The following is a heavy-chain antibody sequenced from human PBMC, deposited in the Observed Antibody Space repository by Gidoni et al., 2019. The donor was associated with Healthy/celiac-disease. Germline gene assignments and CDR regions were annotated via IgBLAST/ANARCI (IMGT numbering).Heavy chain of an antibody. CDR3: ASFRYGLQLGY. J-gene: IGHJ4*02. CDR2: INHSGST. CDR1: GGSFSGYY. V-gene: IGHV4-34*01. Sequence: QVQLQQWGAGLLKPSETLSLTCAVYGGSFSGYYWSWIRQPPGKGLEWIGEINHSGSTNYNPSLKSRVTISVDTSKNQFSLKLSSVTAADTAVYYCASFRYGLQLGYWGQGTLVTVSS. D-gene: IGHD5-18*01.